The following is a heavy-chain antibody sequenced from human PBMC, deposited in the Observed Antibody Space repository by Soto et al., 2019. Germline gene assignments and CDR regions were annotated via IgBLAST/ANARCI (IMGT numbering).Heavy chain of an antibody. CDR3: ARPGGSGRFYFDS. CDR2: INHSGST. CDR1: GGSFSGYY. D-gene: IGHD6-25*01. J-gene: IGHJ4*02. Sequence: SETLSLTCAVYGGSFSGYYWTWIRQPPGTGLEWIGEINHSGSTNYNPSLKSRVTISVDTSKNHFSLKLTSVTAADTAVYYCARPGGSGRFYFDSWGQGSQVTVSS. V-gene: IGHV4-34*01.